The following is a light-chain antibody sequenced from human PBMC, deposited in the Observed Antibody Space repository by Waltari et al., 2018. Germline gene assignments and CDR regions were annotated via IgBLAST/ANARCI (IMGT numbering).Light chain of an antibody. Sequence: ETVLTQSQATLSLSPGERATLSCRASQSVSSYLAWYQQKPGQAPRLLIYDASNRATGIPARFSGSGSGTDFSLTIDSLEPEDFAVYYCQQRGDWPPWTFGQGTKVEIK. CDR3: QQRGDWPPWT. CDR2: DAS. CDR1: QSVSSY. V-gene: IGKV3-11*01. J-gene: IGKJ1*01.